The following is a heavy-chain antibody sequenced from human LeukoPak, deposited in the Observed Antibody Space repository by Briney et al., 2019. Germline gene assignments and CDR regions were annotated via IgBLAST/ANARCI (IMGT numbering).Heavy chain of an antibody. Sequence: GGSLRLSCAASGFTFSSCSMNWVRQAPGKGLEWVSYISSSSSTIYYADSVKGRFTISRDNAKNSLYLQMNSLRAEDTAVYYCAGTSTGTTVDYWGQGTLVTVSS. CDR1: GFTFSSCS. CDR2: ISSSSSTI. V-gene: IGHV3-48*01. D-gene: IGHD1-7*01. CDR3: AGTSTGTTVDY. J-gene: IGHJ4*02.